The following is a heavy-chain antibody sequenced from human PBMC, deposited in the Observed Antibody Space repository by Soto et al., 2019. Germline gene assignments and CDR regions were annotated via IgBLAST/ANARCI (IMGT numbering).Heavy chain of an antibody. CDR1: GGSISSSSYY. CDR2: IYYRWST. CDR3: ARHMRTIWPAAIYNWFDP. D-gene: IGHD2-2*01. V-gene: IGHV4-39*01. J-gene: IGHJ5*02. Sequence: QLQLQESGPGLVKPSETLSLTCTVSGGSISSSSYYWGWILQPPGKGLEWIGSIYYRWSTYYNPSLKSRVTISVDTSKNQFSLKLSSVTAADTAVYYCARHMRTIWPAAIYNWFDPWGQGTLVTVSS.